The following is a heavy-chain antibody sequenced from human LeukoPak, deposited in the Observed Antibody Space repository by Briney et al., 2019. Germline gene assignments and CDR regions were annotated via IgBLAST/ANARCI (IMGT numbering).Heavy chain of an antibody. CDR2: VFYTGYT. D-gene: IGHD1-26*01. J-gene: IGHJ4*02. Sequence: SETLSLTCTVSGGSINNYYWSWVRQPPGKGLEWIGYVFYTGYTHYNPSLKSRVTISVDTSKSQFSLKLSSVTAADTAVYYCARGSVVGATTGIDYWGQGTLVTVSS. CDR3: ARGSVVGATTGIDY. CDR1: GGSINNYY. V-gene: IGHV4-59*08.